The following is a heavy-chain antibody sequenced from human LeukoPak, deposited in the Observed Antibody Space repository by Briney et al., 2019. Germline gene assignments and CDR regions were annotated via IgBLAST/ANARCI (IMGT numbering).Heavy chain of an antibody. Sequence: SETLSLTCTVSGVSIGSYFWSWIRQPPGKGLEWIGYFYYSGRTDYNPSLKSRVTISIDTSKNQFSLKLSSVTAADTSVYYCARVGIYYDSSGYSWPHWFDPWGQGTLVTVSS. CDR3: ARVGIYYDSSGYSWPHWFDP. D-gene: IGHD3-22*01. J-gene: IGHJ5*02. V-gene: IGHV4-59*12. CDR1: GVSIGSYF. CDR2: FYYSGRT.